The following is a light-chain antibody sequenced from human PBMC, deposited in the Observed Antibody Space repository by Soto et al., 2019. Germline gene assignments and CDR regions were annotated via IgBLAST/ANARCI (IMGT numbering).Light chain of an antibody. Sequence: DIVMTQSPLSLPFTPGEPSSISFMSNQILFHTNGYNYLDWYMQKPGQSPQLLIYLGSNRASGVPDRFSGSGSGTHFTLKISRVEAADVGVYYCMQALQSLTFGQGTRLEIK. V-gene: IGKV2-28*01. CDR3: MQALQSLT. CDR2: LGS. J-gene: IGKJ5*01. CDR1: QILFHTNGYNY.